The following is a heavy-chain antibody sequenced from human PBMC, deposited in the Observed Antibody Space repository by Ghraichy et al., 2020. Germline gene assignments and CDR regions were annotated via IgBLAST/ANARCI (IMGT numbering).Heavy chain of an antibody. V-gene: IGHV4-34*01. CDR2: INHSGST. CDR1: GGSFSGYY. D-gene: IGHD2-15*01. Sequence: SETLSLTCAVYGGSFSGYYWSWIRQPPGKGLEWIGEINHSGSTNYNPSLKSRVTISVDTSKNQFSLKLSSVTAADTAVYYCARAPPLFYCSGGSCYRYGMDVWGQGTTVTVSS. CDR3: ARAPPLFYCSGGSCYRYGMDV. J-gene: IGHJ6*02.